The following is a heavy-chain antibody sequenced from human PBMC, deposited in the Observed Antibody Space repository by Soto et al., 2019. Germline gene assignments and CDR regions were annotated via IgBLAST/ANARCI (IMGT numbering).Heavy chain of an antibody. Sequence: QVQLVQSGAEVKKPGASVKVSCKASGYTFTTYGMSWVRQAPGQGLDWMGWISTYNGNTKYAERLQGRVTMTTDTTTSTAYMVLRSLRSDDTAVYYCARGPTDYYDNSGEYFLDCWGQGTLVTVSS. CDR2: ISTYNGNT. CDR3: ARGPTDYYDNSGEYFLDC. D-gene: IGHD3-22*01. CDR1: GYTFTTYG. V-gene: IGHV1-18*01. J-gene: IGHJ4*02.